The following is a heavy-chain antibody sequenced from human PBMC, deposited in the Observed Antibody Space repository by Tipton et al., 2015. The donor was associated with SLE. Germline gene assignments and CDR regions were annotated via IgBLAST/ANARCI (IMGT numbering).Heavy chain of an antibody. D-gene: IGHD6-13*01. Sequence: SLRLSCAASGFTFSNYASHWVRQAPGKGLEWVAVISYDGTNKYYADSVKGRFTISRDNSKNTLYLQMNNVRAEDTAVYYCAKNRGGWSGAAGSFDYWGQGTLVTVSS. CDR2: ISYDGTNK. CDR1: GFTFSNYA. J-gene: IGHJ4*02. CDR3: AKNRGGWSGAAGSFDY. V-gene: IGHV3-30*04.